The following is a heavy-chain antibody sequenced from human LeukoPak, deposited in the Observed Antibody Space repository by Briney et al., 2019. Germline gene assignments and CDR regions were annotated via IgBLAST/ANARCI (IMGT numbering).Heavy chain of an antibody. CDR1: GFTFSNYW. D-gene: IGHD3-22*01. V-gene: IGHV3-7*05. Sequence: PGGSLRLSCAASGFTFSNYWMSWVRQAPERGLEWVAKISQDGSATYPVNSVKGRFTISRDNAKNSLYLQMNNLRDDDSAVYSCARDPYYGALDVWGPGTLVIVSS. J-gene: IGHJ4*02. CDR3: ARDPYYGALDV. CDR2: ISQDGSAT.